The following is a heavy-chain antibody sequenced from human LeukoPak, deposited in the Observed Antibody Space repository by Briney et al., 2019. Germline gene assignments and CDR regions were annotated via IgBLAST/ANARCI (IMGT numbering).Heavy chain of an antibody. Sequence: ASVKVSCKASGYTFTGYFLDWVRQAPGQGLEWMGWINPNSGGTNYAQKFQGRVTMTRDTSISTAYMELSRLRSDDTAVYYCASCTSCYTGGYYYYYMDVWGKGTTVTVSS. D-gene: IGHD2-2*02. J-gene: IGHJ6*03. V-gene: IGHV1-2*02. CDR3: ASCTSCYTGGYYYYYMDV. CDR2: INPNSGGT. CDR1: GYTFTGYF.